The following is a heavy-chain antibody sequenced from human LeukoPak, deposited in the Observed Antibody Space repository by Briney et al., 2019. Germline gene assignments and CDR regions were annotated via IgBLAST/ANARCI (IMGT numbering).Heavy chain of an antibody. D-gene: IGHD5-18*01. CDR2: INPSGGST. V-gene: IGHV1-46*01. Sequence: GASVKVSXKAPGYTFTSYYMHWVRQAPGQGLEWMGIINPSGGSTSYARKFQGRVTMTRDTSTSTVYMELSSLRSEDTAVYYCARDQLGSYGLGYWGQGTLVTVSS. CDR3: ARDQLGSYGLGY. J-gene: IGHJ4*02. CDR1: GYTFTSYY.